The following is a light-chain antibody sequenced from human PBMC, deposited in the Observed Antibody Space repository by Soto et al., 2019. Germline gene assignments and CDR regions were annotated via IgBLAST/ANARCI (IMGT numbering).Light chain of an antibody. V-gene: IGLV2-8*01. CDR3: SSFAGSYSPYV. CDR1: SNDIGVYDF. CDR2: QVN. J-gene: IGLJ1*01. Sequence: QSALTQPPSASGSPGQSVTISCTGTSNDIGVYDFVSWYQQHPGKAPKVIIYQVNKRPSGVPDRFSGSKSANTASLTVSGLRPEDEADYFCSSFAGSYSPYVFGTGTKLT.